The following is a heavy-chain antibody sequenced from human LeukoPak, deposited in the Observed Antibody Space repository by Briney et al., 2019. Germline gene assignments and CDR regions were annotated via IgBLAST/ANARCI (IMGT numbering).Heavy chain of an antibody. CDR1: GYTFTTYD. J-gene: IGHJ5*02. CDR2: MNPNSGNT. V-gene: IGHV1-8*01. CDR3: ARRIRGPPTDP. D-gene: IGHD3-10*01. Sequence: GASVKVSCKASGYTFTTYDLNWVRQAPGQGLEWMGWMNPNSGNTDYAQKFQGRVTMTRNTSISAAYMELNNLTSEDTAVYYCARRIRGPPTDPWGQGTLVTVSS.